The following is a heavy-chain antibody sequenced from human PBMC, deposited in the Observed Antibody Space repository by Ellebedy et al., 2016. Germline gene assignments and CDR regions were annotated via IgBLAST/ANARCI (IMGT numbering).Heavy chain of an antibody. D-gene: IGHD4/OR15-4a*01. CDR3: ARLTKEYYYYYMDV. Sequence: SVKVSXXASGGTFSSYAISWVRQAPGQGLEWMGGIIPIFGTANYAQKFQGRVTITADESTSTAYMELSSLRSEDTAVYYCARLTKEYYYYYMDVWGKGTTVTVSS. CDR2: IIPIFGTA. CDR1: GGTFSSYA. V-gene: IGHV1-69*13. J-gene: IGHJ6*03.